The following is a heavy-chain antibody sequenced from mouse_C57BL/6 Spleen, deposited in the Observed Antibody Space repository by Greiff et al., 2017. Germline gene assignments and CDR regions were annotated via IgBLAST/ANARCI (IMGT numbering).Heavy chain of an antibody. D-gene: IGHD1-1*01. J-gene: IGHJ2*01. V-gene: IGHV1-55*01. CDR2: IYPGSGST. CDR3: ARPHYYGSSFFDY. Sequence: VQLQQPGAELVKPGASVKMSCKASGYTFTSYWITWVKQRPGQGLEWLGDIYPGSGSTNYNEKFKSKATLTVDTSSSTAYMQLSSLTSEDSAVYYCARPHYYGSSFFDYWGQGTTLTVSS. CDR1: GYTFTSYW.